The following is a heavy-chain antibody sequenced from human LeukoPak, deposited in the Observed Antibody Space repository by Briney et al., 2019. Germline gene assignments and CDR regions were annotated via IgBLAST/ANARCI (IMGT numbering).Heavy chain of an antibody. J-gene: IGHJ3*02. V-gene: IGHV4-59*11. Sequence: PSETLSLTCTVSGGSISSHYWRWIRQPPGKGLEWIGYIYYSGSTNYNPSLKSRVTISVDTSKNQFSLKLSSVTAADTAVYYCARDEVGADAFDTWGQGTMVTVSS. CDR3: ARDEVGADAFDT. D-gene: IGHD1-26*01. CDR2: IYYSGST. CDR1: GGSISSHY.